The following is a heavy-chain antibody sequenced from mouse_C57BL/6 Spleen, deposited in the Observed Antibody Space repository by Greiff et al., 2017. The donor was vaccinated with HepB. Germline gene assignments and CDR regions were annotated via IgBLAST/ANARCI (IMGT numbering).Heavy chain of an antibody. Sequence: VQLKQPGAELVMPGASVKLSCKASGYTFTSYWMHWVKQRPGQGLEWIGEIDPSDSYTNYNQKFKGKSTLTVDKSSSTAYMQLSSLTSEDSAVYYCARKGGTPWGQGTLVTVSA. CDR1: GYTFTSYW. V-gene: IGHV1-69*01. CDR3: ARKGGTP. CDR2: IDPSDSYT. J-gene: IGHJ3*01. D-gene: IGHD2-14*01.